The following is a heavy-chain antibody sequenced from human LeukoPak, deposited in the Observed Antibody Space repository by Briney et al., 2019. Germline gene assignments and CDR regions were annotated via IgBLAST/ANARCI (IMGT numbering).Heavy chain of an antibody. CDR1: GGSFSGYY. CDR3: ARKASGWYRIYTDWYFDL. CDR2: INHSGST. V-gene: IGHV4-34*01. D-gene: IGHD6-19*01. J-gene: IGHJ2*01. Sequence: SETLSLTCAVYGGSFSGYYWSWIRHPPGKGLEWIGEINHSGSTNYNPSLKSRVTISVDTSKNQFSLKLSSVTAADTAVYYCARKASGWYRIYTDWYFDLWGRGTLVTVSS.